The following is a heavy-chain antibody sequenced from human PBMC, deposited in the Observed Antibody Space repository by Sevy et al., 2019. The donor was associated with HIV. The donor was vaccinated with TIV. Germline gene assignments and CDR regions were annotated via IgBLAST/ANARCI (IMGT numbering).Heavy chain of an antibody. CDR3: AGENAWGRGYS. J-gene: IGHJ4*02. Sequence: SETLSLTCTVSGGSITSLYWNWIRQPPGKGLEWVANIYYNGHINYNPSLKCGVTLSLDPSENQFSLRLSSVTAADTAMYYCAGENAWGRGYSWGQGTLVTVSS. D-gene: IGHD1-1*01. CDR2: IYYNGHI. CDR1: GGSITSLY. V-gene: IGHV4-59*08.